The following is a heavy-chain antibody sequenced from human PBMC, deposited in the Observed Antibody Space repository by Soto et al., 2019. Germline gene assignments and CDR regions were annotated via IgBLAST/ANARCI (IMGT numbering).Heavy chain of an antibody. Sequence: SVKVSYKGSGYIFRGYYLHWPRRAPVQGLEWMGWINPNSGGTNYPQKFQGRVTVTRDTPTSTAYMELSRLTSDDTAVYYCARSLTEGYCTITGCYTRPLYGMDVWGQGTTVTVSS. J-gene: IGHJ6*02. V-gene: IGHV1-2*02. CDR1: GYIFRGYY. CDR2: INPNSGGT. CDR3: ARSLTEGYCTITGCYTRPLYGMDV. D-gene: IGHD2-2*02.